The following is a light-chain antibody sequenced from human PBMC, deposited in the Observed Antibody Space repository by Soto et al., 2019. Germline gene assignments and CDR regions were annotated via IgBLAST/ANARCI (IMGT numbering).Light chain of an antibody. CDR2: DAS. CDR1: QSVSSY. V-gene: IGKV3-11*01. Sequence: EIVLTQSPATLSLSPGERTTLSCRASQSVSSYLAWYQQKPGQAPRLLIYDASNRATGIPARFSGSGSATDFTLTISSLEPEYFAVYYCQQRSTWPITFGQGTRLEIK. CDR3: QQRSTWPIT. J-gene: IGKJ5*01.